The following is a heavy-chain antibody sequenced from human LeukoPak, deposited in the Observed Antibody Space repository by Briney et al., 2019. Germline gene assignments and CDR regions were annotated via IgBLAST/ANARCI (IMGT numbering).Heavy chain of an antibody. CDR1: GGSISSSSYY. J-gene: IGHJ4*02. CDR3: ARVGQLAFDY. V-gene: IGHV4-39*07. Sequence: SETLSLTRTVSGGSISSSSYYWGWIRQPPGKGLDWIGSIYYSGNTYYNPSLKSRVTILVDTSKNQFSLKLSSVTAADTAVYYCARVGQLAFDYWGQGTLVTVSS. CDR2: IYYSGNT. D-gene: IGHD2-2*01.